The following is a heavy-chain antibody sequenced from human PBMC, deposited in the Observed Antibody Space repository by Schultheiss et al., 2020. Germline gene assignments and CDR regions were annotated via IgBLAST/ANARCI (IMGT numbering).Heavy chain of an antibody. J-gene: IGHJ4*02. CDR1: GFTFSSFG. CDR2: ISYDGSNK. D-gene: IGHD5-24*01. V-gene: IGHV3-30*03. Sequence: GGSLRLSCAASGFTFSSFGMHWVRQAPGKGLEWVAVISYDGSNKYYADSVKGRFTISRDNSKNTLYLQMNSLRVEDTAMYYCARGSWGGGRDGYNSLPGYWGQGTLVTVSS. CDR3: ARGSWGGGRDGYNSLPGY.